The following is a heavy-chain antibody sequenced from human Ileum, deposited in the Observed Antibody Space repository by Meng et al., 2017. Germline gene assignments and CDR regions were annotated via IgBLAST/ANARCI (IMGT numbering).Heavy chain of an antibody. J-gene: IGHJ6*02. Sequence: GAFLKTSCAASGFIFSSYGMHWGRQAAGKALEWVAVIWYDGSNKYYADSVKGRFTISRDNSKNTQYLQMNSLRAEDTAVYYCARGHSGSGNYYYYGMDVWGQGTTVTVSS. CDR3: ARGHSGSGNYYYYGMDV. D-gene: IGHD3-10*01. CDR1: GFIFSSYG. V-gene: IGHV3-33*01. CDR2: IWYDGSNK.